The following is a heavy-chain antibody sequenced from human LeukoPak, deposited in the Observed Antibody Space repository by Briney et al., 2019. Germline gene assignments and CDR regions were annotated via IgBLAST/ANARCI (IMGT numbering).Heavy chain of an antibody. J-gene: IGHJ4*02. Sequence: PSETLSLTCTVSGGSISPYYWSWIRQPPGKGLEWIGYVYYSGSTDYNPSLKSRVTISVDTSKNQFSLKLSSVTAADTAVYYCVTDRHWTNDWVFDYWGQGTLVTVSS. CDR2: VYYSGST. V-gene: IGHV4-59*01. CDR3: VTDRHWTNDWVFDY. CDR1: GGSISPYY. D-gene: IGHD1/OR15-1a*01.